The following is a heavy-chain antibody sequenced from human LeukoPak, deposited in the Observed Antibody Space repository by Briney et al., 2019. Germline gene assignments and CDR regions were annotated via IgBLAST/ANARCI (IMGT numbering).Heavy chain of an antibody. Sequence: GESLKISCKGSGYSFSTHSIGWVRQMPGKGLEWMGIIYPGDSDTRYGPSFQGQVTISADKSISTAYLQWSSLKASDTAMYYCARQAATAYDYFDYWGQGTPVTVSS. CDR2: IYPGDSDT. CDR1: GYSFSTHS. J-gene: IGHJ4*02. V-gene: IGHV5-51*01. CDR3: ARQAATAYDYFDY. D-gene: IGHD4-17*01.